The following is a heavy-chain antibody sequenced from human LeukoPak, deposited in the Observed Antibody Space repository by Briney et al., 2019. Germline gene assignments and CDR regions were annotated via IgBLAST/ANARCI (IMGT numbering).Heavy chain of an antibody. V-gene: IGHV1-2*02. CDR3: ARDAKLRGDTRGTNYFDY. CDR2: INPNSGGT. D-gene: IGHD3-10*01. J-gene: IGHJ4*02. CDR1: GYTFTGYY. Sequence: ASEKVSCKASGYTFTGYYMHWVRQAPGQGLEWMGWINPNSGGTNYAQKFQGRVTMTRDTSISTAYMELSRLRSDDTAVYYCARDAKLRGDTRGTNYFDYWGQGTLVTVSS.